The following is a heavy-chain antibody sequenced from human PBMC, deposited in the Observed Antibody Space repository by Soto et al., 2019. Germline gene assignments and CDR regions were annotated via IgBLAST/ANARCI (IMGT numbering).Heavy chain of an antibody. D-gene: IGHD1-26*01. CDR2: IYYNANT. CDR3: ARIVGATMGWFDP. CDR1: GDSVSSGSYY. V-gene: IGHV4-61*01. Sequence: SETLSLTCTVSGDSVSSGSYYWSWIRQPPGKGLEWIGFIYYNANTKYNPSLKSRVIISVDTSKNQFPLKLRSVTAADTAVYYCARIVGATMGWFDPWGQGTLVTVSS. J-gene: IGHJ5*02.